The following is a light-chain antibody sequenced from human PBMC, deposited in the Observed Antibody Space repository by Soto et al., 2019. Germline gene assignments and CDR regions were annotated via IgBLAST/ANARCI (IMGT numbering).Light chain of an antibody. CDR3: QQYNSYSWT. V-gene: IGKV1-5*03. CDR1: QSVNDW. J-gene: IGKJ1*01. CDR2: KVS. Sequence: DIQMTQSPSTLSASVGDRVTITCRASQSVNDWLAWYQQKPGKAPNLLIYKVSNLESGVPSRFSGSGTGTAFTLTFSSLQPDDFATYYCQQYNSYSWTFGQGTKVEIK.